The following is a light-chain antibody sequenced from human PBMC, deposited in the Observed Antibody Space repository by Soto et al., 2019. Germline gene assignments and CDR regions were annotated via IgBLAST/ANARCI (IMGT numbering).Light chain of an antibody. CDR3: XQYGSSPPIT. V-gene: IGKV3-20*01. CDR2: GAS. Sequence: EIVLTQSPGTLSLSPGXRATLXCRASQSVSSSYLAWYQQKPGQAPRLLIYGASSRATGIPDRFSGSGSGTDFTLTISRLEPEDFAVYXXXQYGSSPPITFGQGTRLEIK. CDR1: QSVSSSY. J-gene: IGKJ5*01.